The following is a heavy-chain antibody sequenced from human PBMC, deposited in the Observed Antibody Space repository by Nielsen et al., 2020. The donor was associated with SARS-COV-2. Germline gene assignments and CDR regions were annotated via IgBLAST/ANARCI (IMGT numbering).Heavy chain of an antibody. Sequence: SETLSLTCTVSGGSISSSSYYWGWIRQPPGKGLEWIGSIYYSGSTYYNPSLKSRVTISVDTSKNQFSLKLSSVTAADTAVYYCARTKIAVAGPGGAGYYYYYYMDVWGKGTTVTVSS. J-gene: IGHJ6*03. CDR2: IYYSGST. D-gene: IGHD6-19*01. CDR3: ARTKIAVAGPGGAGYYYYYYMDV. CDR1: GGSISSSSYY. V-gene: IGHV4-39*01.